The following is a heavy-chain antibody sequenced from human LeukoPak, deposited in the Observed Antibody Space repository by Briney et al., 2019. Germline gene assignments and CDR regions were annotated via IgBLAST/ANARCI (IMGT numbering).Heavy chain of an antibody. CDR2: ISSGGYTI. CDR1: GFTFSSYS. CDR3: TRVVFTGYESDY. Sequence: PGGSLRLSCAASGFTFSSYSMNWVRQAPGKGLEWVSSISSGGYTIDYADSVKGRFTISRDNAKNSLYLQMNSLRDEDTAVYYCTRVVFTGYESDYWGQGTRVTVSS. D-gene: IGHD5-12*01. J-gene: IGHJ4*02. V-gene: IGHV3-48*02.